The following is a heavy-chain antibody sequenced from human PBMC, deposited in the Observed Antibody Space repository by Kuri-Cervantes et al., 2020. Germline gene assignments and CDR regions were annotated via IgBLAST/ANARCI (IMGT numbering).Heavy chain of an antibody. CDR2: ISYDGSNK. J-gene: IGHJ6*02. CDR3: ARDGPNGRYYYYYYGMDV. CDR1: GFTFSSYG. Sequence: GESLKISCAASGFTFSSYGMHWVRQAPGKGLEGVAVISYDGSNKYYADSVKGRFTISRDNSKNTLYLQMNSLRAEDTAVYYCARDGPNGRYYYYYYGMDVWGQGTMVTVSS. D-gene: IGHD2-8*01. V-gene: IGHV3-30*03.